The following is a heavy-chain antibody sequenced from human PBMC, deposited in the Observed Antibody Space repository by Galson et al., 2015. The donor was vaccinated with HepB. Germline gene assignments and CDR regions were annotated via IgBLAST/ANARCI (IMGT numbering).Heavy chain of an antibody. D-gene: IGHD2-2*01. Sequence: SVKVSCKASGGTFSSYAISWVRQAPGQGLEWMGGLIPIFGTANYAQKFQGRVTITADESTSTAYMELSSLRSEDTAVYYCARGPAIVVVPAATSGGLGYYGMDVWGQGTTVTVSS. CDR3: ARGPAIVVVPAATSGGLGYYGMDV. J-gene: IGHJ6*02. V-gene: IGHV1-69*13. CDR1: GGTFSSYA. CDR2: LIPIFGTA.